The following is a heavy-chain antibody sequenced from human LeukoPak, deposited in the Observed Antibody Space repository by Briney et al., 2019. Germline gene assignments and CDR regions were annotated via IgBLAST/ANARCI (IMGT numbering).Heavy chain of an antibody. J-gene: IGHJ4*02. CDR1: GGSFSGYY. Sequence: SETLSLTCAVYGGSFSGYYWSWIRQPPGKGLEWIGEINHSGSTNYNPSLKSRVTTSVDTSKNQFSLKLSSVTAADTAVYYCATRQVVTASIDYWGQGTLVTVSS. D-gene: IGHD2-21*02. CDR2: INHSGST. V-gene: IGHV4-34*01. CDR3: ATRQVVTASIDY.